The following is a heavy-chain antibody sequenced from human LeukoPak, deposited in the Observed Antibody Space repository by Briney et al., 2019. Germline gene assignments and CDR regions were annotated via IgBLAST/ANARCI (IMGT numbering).Heavy chain of an antibody. CDR2: INHRGST. CDR3: ARRRAGRDWFDP. V-gene: IGHV4-34*01. D-gene: IGHD6-19*01. J-gene: IGHJ5*02. CDR1: GGSFSGYY. Sequence: SETLSLTCAVYGGSFSGYYWSWIRQPPGKGLEWIGEINHRGSTNYNPSLKSRVTISVDTSKNQFSLKLSSVTATDTAVYYCARRRAGRDWFDPWGQGTLVTVSS.